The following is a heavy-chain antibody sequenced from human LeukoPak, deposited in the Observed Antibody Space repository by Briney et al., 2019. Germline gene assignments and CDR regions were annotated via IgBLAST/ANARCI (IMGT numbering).Heavy chain of an antibody. V-gene: IGHV4-59*01. J-gene: IGHJ4*02. CDR1: GGSISSYY. CDR3: ATLTTVTTH. Sequence: SETLSLTCTVSGGSISSYYWSWIRQPPGKGLEWIGYIYYSGSTNYNPSLKGRVTISVDTSKNQFSLKLSSVTAADTAVYYCATLTTVTTHWGQGTLVTVSS. D-gene: IGHD4-17*01. CDR2: IYYSGST.